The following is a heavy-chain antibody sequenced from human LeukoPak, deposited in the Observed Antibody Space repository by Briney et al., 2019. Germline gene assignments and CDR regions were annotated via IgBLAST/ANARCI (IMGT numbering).Heavy chain of an antibody. CDR3: AKEGVGASSSFDY. V-gene: IGHV3-23*01. CDR2: ISGSGGST. J-gene: IGHJ4*02. Sequence: GGSLRLSCAASGFTFSTYGINWVRQAPGKGLEWVSAISGSGGSTYYADSVKGRFTISRDNSKNTLYLRMNSLRAEDTAVYYCAKEGVGASSSFDYWGQGTLVTVSS. CDR1: GFTFSTYG. D-gene: IGHD1-26*01.